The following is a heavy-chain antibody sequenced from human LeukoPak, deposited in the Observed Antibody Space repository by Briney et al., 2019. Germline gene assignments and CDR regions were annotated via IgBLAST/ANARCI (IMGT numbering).Heavy chain of an antibody. Sequence: SETLSLTCTVSGGSISSGSYYWSWIRQPAGKGLEWIGRIYTSGSTNYNPSLKSRVTISVDTSKNQFSLKLSSVTAADTAVYYCARGGLQYCTNGVCYLTYFDYWGQGTLVTVSS. CDR1: GGSISSGSYY. CDR3: ARGGLQYCTNGVCYLTYFDY. V-gene: IGHV4-61*02. CDR2: IYTSGST. D-gene: IGHD2-8*01. J-gene: IGHJ4*02.